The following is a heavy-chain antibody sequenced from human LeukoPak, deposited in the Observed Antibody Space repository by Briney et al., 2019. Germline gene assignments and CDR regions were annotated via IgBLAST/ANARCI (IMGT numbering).Heavy chain of an antibody. CDR3: TRDYDYFSGHNLDAYDI. Sequence: GGSLRLSCAASVLSFSSYWMTWVRQAPGKGLEWVANIKEDGSAKYYVDSVKGRFTISRDNAKNSLYLQMNSLRVEDTAVYYCTRDYDYFSGHNLDAYDIWGQGTTVIVSS. J-gene: IGHJ3*02. D-gene: IGHD2-15*01. CDR1: VLSFSSYW. V-gene: IGHV3-7*01. CDR2: IKEDGSAK.